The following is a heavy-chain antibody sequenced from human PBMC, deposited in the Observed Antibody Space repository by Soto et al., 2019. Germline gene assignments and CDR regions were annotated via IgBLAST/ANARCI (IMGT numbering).Heavy chain of an antibody. Sequence: QVQLQQWGAGLLKPSETLSLTCAAYGGAFSGYYWTWIRQPPGTGLEWIGEINHSGTTNYNPSLKSRFTISVDTSKNQFSLKLTSVTAADTAVYYCARDKITGLFDYWGQGTLVTVSS. J-gene: IGHJ4*02. CDR3: ARDKITGLFDY. D-gene: IGHD2-8*02. CDR1: GGAFSGYY. CDR2: INHSGTT. V-gene: IGHV4-34*01.